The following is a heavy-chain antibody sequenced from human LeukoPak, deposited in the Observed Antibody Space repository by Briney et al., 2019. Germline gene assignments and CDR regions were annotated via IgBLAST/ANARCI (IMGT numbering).Heavy chain of an antibody. Sequence: GGSLRLSCAASXXXXXXXXXXXVXXXXXXXXVWVSXINSDDSRYSYADSVKGRFTISRDNAKNSLYLQMNSLRAEDTAVYYCASEGIAAAGHWGQGTLVTVSS. CDR2: INSDDSRY. D-gene: IGHD6-13*01. V-gene: IGHV3-74*01. CDR1: XXXXXXXX. CDR3: ASEGIAAAGH. J-gene: IGHJ4*02.